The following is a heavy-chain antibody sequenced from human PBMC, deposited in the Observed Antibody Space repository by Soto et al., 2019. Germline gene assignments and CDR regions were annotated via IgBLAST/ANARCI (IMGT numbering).Heavy chain of an antibody. V-gene: IGHV1-18*04. Sequence: QVQLVQSEAEVKKPGASVKVSCKASGYTFTNYGIFWLRQAPGQGLEWTGWINPYNGNTYYAQKVQGRVTMTTDTSTTTAYMERRSLRYDDTAVYYCARVPTDTSGYYKYYFDYWGQGTLVTVSS. CDR3: ARVPTDTSGYYKYYFDY. J-gene: IGHJ4*02. D-gene: IGHD3-22*01. CDR1: GYTFTNYG. CDR2: INPYNGNT.